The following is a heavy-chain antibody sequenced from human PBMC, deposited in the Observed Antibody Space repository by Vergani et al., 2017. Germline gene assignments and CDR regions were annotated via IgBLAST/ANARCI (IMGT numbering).Heavy chain of an antibody. D-gene: IGHD5-24*01. CDR2: INPNSGGT. V-gene: IGHV1-2*02. Sequence: QVQLVQSGAEVKKPGASVKVSCKASGYTFTGYYMHWVRQAPGQGLERMGWINPNSGGTNYAQTFQGRVTLTRDTSISTVYMELSSLTSDDTAVYYCARDGDGYHFFDYWGQGTPVTVST. CDR1: GYTFTGYY. CDR3: ARDGDGYHFFDY. J-gene: IGHJ4*02.